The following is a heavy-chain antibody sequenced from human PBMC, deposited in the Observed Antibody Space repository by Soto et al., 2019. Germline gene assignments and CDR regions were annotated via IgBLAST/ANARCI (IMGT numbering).Heavy chain of an antibody. CDR3: ARDVFCGGAPACPDMDV. V-gene: IGHV1-18*04. D-gene: IGHD2-21*01. CDR2: ISGYSGNT. J-gene: IGHJ6*02. CDR1: GYTFSGYS. Sequence: QVVLEQSGGEVKKPGASVKVSCKASGYTFSGYSITWVRQAPGHGLEWRGRISGYSGNTNYARTLRGRLTLTTDTSTSTAYMEWRSLTSDDTAVYYCARDVFCGGAPACPDMDVWGQGNTVTVSS.